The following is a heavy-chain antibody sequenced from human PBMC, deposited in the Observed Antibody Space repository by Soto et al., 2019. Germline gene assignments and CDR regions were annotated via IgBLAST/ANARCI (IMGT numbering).Heavy chain of an antibody. CDR2: ISYDGSNK. CDR1: GFTFSSYG. V-gene: IGHV3-30*18. Sequence: QVQLVESGGGVVQPGRSLRLSCAASGFTFSSYGMHWVRQAPGKGLEWVAGISYDGSNKYYADSVKGRFTISRDNSKNTLYLQMNSLRAEDTAVYYCAKGVGYSSSWFLYYYYGMDVWGQGTTVTVSS. CDR3: AKGVGYSSSWFLYYYYGMDV. D-gene: IGHD6-13*01. J-gene: IGHJ6*02.